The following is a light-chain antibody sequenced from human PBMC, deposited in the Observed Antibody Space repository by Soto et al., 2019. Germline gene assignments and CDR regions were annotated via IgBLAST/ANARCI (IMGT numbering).Light chain of an antibody. CDR2: GAS. J-gene: IGKJ1*01. Sequence: IVLTQSPATLSVSPGERATLSCMASQSVSSNLAWYQQKPGQAPRLLIYGASTRATGIPARFSGSGSGTEFTLTISSLQSEDFAVYYCQQYNNWHTWTFGQGTKVDIK. CDR3: QQYNNWHTWT. V-gene: IGKV3-15*01. CDR1: QSVSSN.